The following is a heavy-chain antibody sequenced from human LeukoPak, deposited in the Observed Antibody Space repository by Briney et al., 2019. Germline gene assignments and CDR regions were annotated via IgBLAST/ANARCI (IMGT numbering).Heavy chain of an antibody. CDR3: VILDIVVVPAAPGGYYYYMDV. V-gene: IGHV1-69*05. CDR1: GGTFSSYA. J-gene: IGHJ6*03. CDR2: IIPIFGTA. D-gene: IGHD2-2*01. Sequence: SVKVSCKASGGTFSSYAISWVRQAPGQGLEWMGGIIPIFGTANYAQKFQGRVTITTDESTSTAYMELRSLRSDDTAVYYCVILDIVVVPAAPGGYYYYMDVWGKGTTVTVSS.